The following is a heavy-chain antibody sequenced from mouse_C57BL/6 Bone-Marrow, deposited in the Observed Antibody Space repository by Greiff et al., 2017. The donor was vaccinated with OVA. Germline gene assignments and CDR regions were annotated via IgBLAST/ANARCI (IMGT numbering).Heavy chain of an antibody. Sequence: EVKVVESGGGLVQPGGSLKLSCAASGFTFSDYGMAWVRQAPRKGPEWVAFISNLAYSIYYADTVTGRFTISRENAKNTLYLEMSSLRSEDTAMYYCARHGDYGAMDYWGKGTSVTVSS. D-gene: IGHD2-13*01. J-gene: IGHJ4*01. V-gene: IGHV5-15*01. CDR3: ARHGDYGAMDY. CDR2: ISNLAYSI. CDR1: GFTFSDYG.